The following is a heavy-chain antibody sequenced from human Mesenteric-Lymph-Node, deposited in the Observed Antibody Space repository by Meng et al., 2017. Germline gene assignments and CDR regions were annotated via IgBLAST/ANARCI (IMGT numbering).Heavy chain of an antibody. Sequence: GESLKISCTASGFTFSNYAMTWVRQAPGKGLEWVSAISGSGGSTYYADSVTGRFTISRDNSKNTLSLQMNSLRAEDTAVYYCAKDKTVVTPWYFDYWGQGTLVTVSS. CDR2: ISGSGGST. CDR3: AKDKTVVTPWYFDY. CDR1: GFTFSNYA. D-gene: IGHD4-23*01. V-gene: IGHV3-23*01. J-gene: IGHJ4*02.